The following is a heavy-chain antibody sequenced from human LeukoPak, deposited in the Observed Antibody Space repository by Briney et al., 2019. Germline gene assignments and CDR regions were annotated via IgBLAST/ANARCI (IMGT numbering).Heavy chain of an antibody. CDR1: GGSFSGYY. CDR3: ARGRSSSRSRRDAFDI. V-gene: IGHV4-34*01. Sequence: PSETLSLTCAVYGGSFSGYYWSWIRQPPGKGLEWIGEINHSGSTNYNPSLKSRVTISVDTSKNQFSLKLSSVTAADTAVYYCARGRSSSRSRRDAFDIWGQGTMVTVSS. J-gene: IGHJ3*02. CDR2: INHSGST. D-gene: IGHD6-13*01.